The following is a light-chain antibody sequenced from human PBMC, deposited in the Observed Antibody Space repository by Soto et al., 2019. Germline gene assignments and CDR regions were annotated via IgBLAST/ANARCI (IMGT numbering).Light chain of an antibody. CDR1: QSVSYY. CDR2: DAS. CDR3: QHSWT. Sequence: EIVLTQSPGTLSLSPGERATLSCRASQSVSYYLAWYQQKPGQAPRLLIYDASSRATGVPDRFSGSGSGTDFTLTISRLEPEDFASYYCQHSWTFGQGTKLEI. J-gene: IGKJ2*01. V-gene: IGKV3-20*01.